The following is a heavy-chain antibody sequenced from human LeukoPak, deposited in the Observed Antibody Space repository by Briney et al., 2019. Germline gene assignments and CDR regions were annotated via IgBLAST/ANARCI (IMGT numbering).Heavy chain of an antibody. Sequence: PGGSLRLSCAASGFTFSSYAMSWVRQAPGKGLEWVSSISSSSSYIYYAESVKGRFTVSRDNAKNSVYLQLSSLRAEDTAVYYCARISLLGLVPAVGFNDYWGQGTSVTVSS. CDR1: GFTFSSYA. CDR3: ARISLLGLVPAVGFNDY. D-gene: IGHD1-26*01. CDR2: ISSSSSYI. J-gene: IGHJ4*02. V-gene: IGHV3-21*06.